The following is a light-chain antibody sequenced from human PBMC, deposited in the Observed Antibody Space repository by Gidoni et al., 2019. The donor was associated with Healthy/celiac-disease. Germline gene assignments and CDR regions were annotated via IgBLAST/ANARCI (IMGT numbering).Light chain of an antibody. CDR2: YVS. CDR1: SSDVGGYNY. J-gene: IGLJ2*01. Sequence: QSALTQPASVPGSPGQSITISCTGTSSDVGGYNYVSWYQQHPGKAPKLMIYYVSNRPSGVSNRFSGSKSGNTASLTISGLQAEDEADYYCSSYTSSSTLVVFGGGTKLTVL. CDR3: SSYTSSSTLVV. V-gene: IGLV2-14*03.